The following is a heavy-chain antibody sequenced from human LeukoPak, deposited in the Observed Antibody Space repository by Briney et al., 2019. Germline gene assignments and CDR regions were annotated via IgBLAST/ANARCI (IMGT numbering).Heavy chain of an antibody. CDR1: GFTFSSYW. D-gene: IGHD3-10*01. CDR2: TNSDGSST. V-gene: IGHV3-74*01. Sequence: PGGSLRLSCAASGFTFSSYWMHWVRQAPGKGLVWVSRTNSDGSSTSYADSVKGRFTISRDNAKNSLYLQMNSLRAEDTAVYYCARDAVPVLLWFGESDYWGQGTLVTVSS. CDR3: ARDAVPVLLWFGESDY. J-gene: IGHJ4*02.